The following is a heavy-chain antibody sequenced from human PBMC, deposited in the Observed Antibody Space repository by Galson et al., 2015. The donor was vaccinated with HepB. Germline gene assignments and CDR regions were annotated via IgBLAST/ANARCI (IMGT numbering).Heavy chain of an antibody. CDR2: INHSGST. V-gene: IGHV4-34*01. J-gene: IGHJ4*02. CDR3: AGGLIAVDADDY. CDR1: GGSFSGYY. D-gene: IGHD6-19*01. Sequence: SETLSLTCAVYGGSFSGYYWSWIRQPPGKGLEWIGEINHSGSTNYNPSLKSRVTISVDTSKNQFSLKLSSVTAADTAVYYCAGGLIAVDADDYWGQGTLVTVSS.